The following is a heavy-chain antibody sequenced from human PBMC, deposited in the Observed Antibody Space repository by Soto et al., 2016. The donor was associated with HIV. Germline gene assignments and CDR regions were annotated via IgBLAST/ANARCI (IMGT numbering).Heavy chain of an antibody. CDR3: ARRSNTVNPVYRYFDL. V-gene: IGHV3-48*01. Sequence: EVQLVESGGGLVQPGGSLRLSCAASEFTFSGYNMNWVRQAPGKGLEWVSYISSSSSTKYYADSVKGRFTISRDNAKNSLYLQMNSLRAEDTALYYCARRSNTVNPVYRYFDLWGRGTLVTVSS. CDR1: EFTFSGYN. J-gene: IGHJ2*01. CDR2: ISSSSSTK. D-gene: IGHD4-17*01.